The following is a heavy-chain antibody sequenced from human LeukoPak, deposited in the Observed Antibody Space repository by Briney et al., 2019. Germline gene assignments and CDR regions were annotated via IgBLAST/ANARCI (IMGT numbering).Heavy chain of an antibody. V-gene: IGHV3-53*01. J-gene: IGHJ4*02. Sequence: PGGALRLSCAASGFTVSSNYMSWVRQAPGKGLEWVSVIHSGGSTYYADSVKGRFTISRDNSKNTLYLQMNSLRAEDTAVYYCARGRGSSGWPYYFDYWGQGTLVTVSS. CDR3: ARGRGSSGWPYYFDY. CDR1: GFTVSSNY. CDR2: IHSGGST. D-gene: IGHD6-19*01.